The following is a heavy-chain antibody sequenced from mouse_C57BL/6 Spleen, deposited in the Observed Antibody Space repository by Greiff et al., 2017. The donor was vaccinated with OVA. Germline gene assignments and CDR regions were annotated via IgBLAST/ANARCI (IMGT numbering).Heavy chain of an antibody. CDR1: GYTFTDYY. V-gene: IGHV1-76*01. D-gene: IGHD2-4*01. CDR3: ARFDYDGFDV. CDR2: IYPGSGNT. Sequence: QVQLQQSGAELVRPGASVKLSCKASGYTFTDYYINWVKQRPGQGLEWIARIYPGSGNTYYNEKFKGKATLTAEKSSSTAYMQLSSLTSEDSAVYFCARFDYDGFDVWGTGTTVTVSA. J-gene: IGHJ1*03.